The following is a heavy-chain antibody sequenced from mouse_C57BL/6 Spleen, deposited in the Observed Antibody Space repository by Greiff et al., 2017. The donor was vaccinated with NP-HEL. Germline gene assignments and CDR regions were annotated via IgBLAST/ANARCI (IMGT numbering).Heavy chain of an antibody. J-gene: IGHJ2*01. CDR3: ARAGGIYYDYDDYFDY. D-gene: IGHD2-4*01. V-gene: IGHV3-6*01. CDR1: GYSITSGYY. Sequence: EVQLQQSGPGLVKPSQSLSLTCSVTGYSITSGYYWNWIRQFPGNKLEWMGYISYDGSNNYNPSLKNRISITRDTSKNQFFLKLNSVTTEDTATYYCARAGGIYYDYDDYFDYWGQGTTLTVSS. CDR2: ISYDGSN.